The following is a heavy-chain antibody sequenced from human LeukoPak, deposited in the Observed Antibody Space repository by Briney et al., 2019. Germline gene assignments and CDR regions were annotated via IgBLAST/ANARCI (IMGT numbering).Heavy chain of an antibody. D-gene: IGHD6-19*01. CDR3: ARDLFFSDAGYSSGWRAEYFHH. CDR1: GFTFSSYW. J-gene: IGHJ1*01. V-gene: IGHV3-74*01. Sequence: GGSLRLSCAASGFTFSSYWMHWVRQAPGKGLVWVSRINGAGSSTSYADSVKGRFTVSRDNAKNTLNLQMNSLRAEDTAVYYCARDLFFSDAGYSSGWRAEYFHHWGQGTLVTVSS. CDR2: INGAGSST.